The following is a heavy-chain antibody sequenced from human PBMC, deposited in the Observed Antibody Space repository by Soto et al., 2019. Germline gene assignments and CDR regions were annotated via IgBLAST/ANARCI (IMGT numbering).Heavy chain of an antibody. CDR2: ISGSGRST. CDR3: AKDPWGPIDAFEI. V-gene: IGHV3-23*01. D-gene: IGHD7-27*01. CDR1: GFTFTNYA. Sequence: EVQLLESGGGLVQPGGSLRLSCAASGFTFTNYAMTWVRQAPGKGLKWVSAISGSGRSTYYADSVKGRFTISRDNSKNTLYLQMNSLRIDDTAVYFCAKDPWGPIDAFEIWGQGTMVTVSS. J-gene: IGHJ3*02.